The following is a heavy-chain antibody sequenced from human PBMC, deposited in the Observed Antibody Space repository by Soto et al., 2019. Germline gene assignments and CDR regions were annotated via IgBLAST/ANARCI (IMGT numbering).Heavy chain of an antibody. CDR2: ISGSGGST. CDR3: AKKTGITWFDP. Sequence: TGGSLRLSCAASGFTVSSYAMSWALQAPGKGLEWVSAISGSGGSTYYADSVKGRFTISRYNSKNTLYLQMNSIRAEDTAVYYCAKKTGITWFDPWGQGTLVTVSS. CDR1: GFTVSSYA. V-gene: IGHV3-23*01. D-gene: IGHD1-20*01. J-gene: IGHJ5*02.